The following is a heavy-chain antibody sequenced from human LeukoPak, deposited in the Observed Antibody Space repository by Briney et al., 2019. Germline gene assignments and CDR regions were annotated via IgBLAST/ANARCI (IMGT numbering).Heavy chain of an antibody. D-gene: IGHD3-10*01. CDR2: IIPIFGTA. Sequence: SVKVSCKASGGTFSSYAISWVRQAPGQGLEWMGGIIPIFGTANYAQKFQGRVTVTADESTSTAYMELSSLRSEDTAVYYCARDVPLYGSGFNYYYGMDVWGQGTTVTVSS. V-gene: IGHV1-69*13. CDR1: GGTFSSYA. J-gene: IGHJ6*02. CDR3: ARDVPLYGSGFNYYYGMDV.